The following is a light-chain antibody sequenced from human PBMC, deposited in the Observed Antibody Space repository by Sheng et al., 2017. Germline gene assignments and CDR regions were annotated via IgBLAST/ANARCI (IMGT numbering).Light chain of an antibody. J-gene: IGLJ3*02. Sequence: SPGQSITISCTGTSSDVGSYNLVSWYQQYPGKAPKLIVYEGRKRPSGVSHRFSGSKSGNMASLTISGLQAEDEADYYCCSYAGSNIWVFGGGTHLTVL. CDR3: CSYAGSNIWV. CDR1: SSDVGSYNL. V-gene: IGLV2-23*01. CDR2: EGR.